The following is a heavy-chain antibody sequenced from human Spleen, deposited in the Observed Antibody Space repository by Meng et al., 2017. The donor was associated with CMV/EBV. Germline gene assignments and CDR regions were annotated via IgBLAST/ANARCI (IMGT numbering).Heavy chain of an antibody. V-gene: IGHV3-30*09. D-gene: IGHD2-21*01. CDR1: GFTFSGYT. J-gene: IGHJ6*02. CDR2: ISSDGSTT. Sequence: GESLKISCAASGFTFSGYTMHWVRQSPGKGLVWVALISSDGSTTYPADSVRGRFVISRDNSKDTLYLQMNSLNSGDTAIYFCARDTFLDVWGRGTTVTVSS. CDR3: ARDTFLDV.